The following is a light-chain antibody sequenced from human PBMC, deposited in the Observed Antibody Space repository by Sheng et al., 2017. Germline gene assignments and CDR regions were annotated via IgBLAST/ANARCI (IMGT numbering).Light chain of an antibody. CDR2: GAS. J-gene: IGKJ1*01. CDR3: QQDYSTPTWT. V-gene: IGKV1-39*01. CDR1: QSIDNY. Sequence: DIQMTQSPSSLSASVGDRVTITCRASQSIDNYLNWYQQKPGKGPKLLIFGASTLQSGVPIPRFXGSGSGXDFTLTISSLQPEDFATYFCQQDYSTPTWTFGQGTKVEIK.